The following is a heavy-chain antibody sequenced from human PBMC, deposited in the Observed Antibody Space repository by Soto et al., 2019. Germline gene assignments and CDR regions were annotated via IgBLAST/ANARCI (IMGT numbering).Heavy chain of an antibody. CDR1: GGSISSGGYF. Sequence: SETLSLTCAVSGGSISSGGYFWSWIRQPPGKGLEWIGYIYYSGSTYYNPSLKSRVTVSVDTSKNQFSLKLSSVTAADTAVYYCAREYYYDSSGFDYWGQGTLVTVSS. CDR2: IYYSGST. D-gene: IGHD3-22*01. J-gene: IGHJ4*02. CDR3: AREYYYDSSGFDY. V-gene: IGHV4-30-2*05.